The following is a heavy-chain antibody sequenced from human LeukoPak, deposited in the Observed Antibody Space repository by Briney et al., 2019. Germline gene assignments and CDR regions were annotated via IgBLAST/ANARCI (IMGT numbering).Heavy chain of an antibody. CDR3: AREYYYDTDAGNY. J-gene: IGHJ4*02. D-gene: IGHD3-22*01. Sequence: GGSLRLSCTASGFTFSSYEMNWVRQAPGKGLEWISYISISGSTIYYADSVKGRFTISRDNIQRSVYLQMNSLRAEDTAVYYCAREYYYDTDAGNYWGPGTLVTVSS. V-gene: IGHV3-48*03. CDR2: ISISGSTI. CDR1: GFTFSSYE.